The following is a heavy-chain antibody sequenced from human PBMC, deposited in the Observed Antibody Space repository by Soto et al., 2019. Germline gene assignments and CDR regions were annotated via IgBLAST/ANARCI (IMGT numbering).Heavy chain of an antibody. CDR3: ARDIGSGSYYDSNNWFDP. CDR2: IITRSGDT. Sequence: QVQLVQSGAEVTKPGAAVTISCKASGYTFTDYALHWVRQAPGQRPEWIGWIITRSGDTKYSPKFQDRITITRDTSATTVYMSLSTLTSEDTAIYYCARDIGSGSYYDSNNWFDPWGQGTLVTVSS. D-gene: IGHD3-10*01. V-gene: IGHV1-3*04. CDR1: GYTFTDYA. J-gene: IGHJ5*02.